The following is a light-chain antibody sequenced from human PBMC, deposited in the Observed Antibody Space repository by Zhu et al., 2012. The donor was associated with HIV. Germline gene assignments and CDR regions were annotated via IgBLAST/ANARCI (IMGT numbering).Light chain of an antibody. CDR1: DFVNSK. CDR3: QQYNTWPYT. V-gene: IGKV3-15*01. J-gene: IGKJ2*01. CDR2: GAS. Sequence: EVVMTQSPTTLSASPGERAALSCRAGDFVNSKLAWYQHKRGQAPRLLLYGASTRATGIPARFTGSGSGTEFTLTITSMQSEDFATYYCQQYNTWPYTFGQGTKLEIK.